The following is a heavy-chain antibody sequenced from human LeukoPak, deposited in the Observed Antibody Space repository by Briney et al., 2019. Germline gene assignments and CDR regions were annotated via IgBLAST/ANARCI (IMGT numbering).Heavy chain of an antibody. D-gene: IGHD3-22*01. J-gene: IGHJ4*02. CDR2: ISWDGGST. CDR3: AKDRYYDSSGYYGYFDY. V-gene: IGHV3-43D*03. CDR1: GFTFDDYA. Sequence: GGSLRLSCAASGFTFDDYAMHWVRQAPGKGLEWVSLISWDGGSTYYADSVKGRFTISRDSSKNSLYLQMNSLRAEDTALYYCAKDRYYDSSGYYGYFDYWGQGTLVSVSS.